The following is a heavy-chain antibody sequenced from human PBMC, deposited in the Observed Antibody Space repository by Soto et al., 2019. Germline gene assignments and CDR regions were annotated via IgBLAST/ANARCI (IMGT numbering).Heavy chain of an antibody. Sequence: GGSLRLSCSVSGFSVTYNYMTWVRQAPRKGLEWVSVIYTDGSTYYADSVKGRFTISRDNSENSLYLQMNSLRAEDTAVYYCARAKPPSYSSGWYGFDYWGQGTLVTVSS. CDR1: GFSVTYNY. D-gene: IGHD6-19*01. CDR2: IYTDGST. V-gene: IGHV3-66*01. CDR3: ARAKPPSYSSGWYGFDY. J-gene: IGHJ4*02.